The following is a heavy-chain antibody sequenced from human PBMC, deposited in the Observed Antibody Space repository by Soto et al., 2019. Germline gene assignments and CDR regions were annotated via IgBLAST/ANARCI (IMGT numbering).Heavy chain of an antibody. V-gene: IGHV4-59*01. CDR2: IYYPENT. Sequence: SETLSVTCTVSGDYIGTYYWSWIRQSPWKGLEWIGYIYYPENTYYNPSVKSRVTISVDTSKNQFSLKLSAVTAADTAVYYCARDLRRGYGKRSERWGQGTMVTVST. CDR3: ARDLRRGYGKRSER. J-gene: IGHJ5*02. CDR1: GDYIGTYY. D-gene: IGHD5-18*01.